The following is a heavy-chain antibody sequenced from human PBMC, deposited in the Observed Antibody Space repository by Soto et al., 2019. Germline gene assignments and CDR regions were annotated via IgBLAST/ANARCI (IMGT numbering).Heavy chain of an antibody. CDR1: GDSISSGAW. CDR3: ARDSRTGCSSTDCYMS. V-gene: IGHV4-4*02. D-gene: IGHD2-2*01. J-gene: IGHJ5*02. CDR2: IYHSGNT. Sequence: QVQLQESGPGLVKASETLSLTCAVSGDSISSGAWWSWVRQSPGKGLQWIGEIYHSGNTRNNPTLKSRVTMSVDKSNNQLSLNLMSVTAAATATYYCARDSRTGCSSTDCYMSWGRGILVTVSS.